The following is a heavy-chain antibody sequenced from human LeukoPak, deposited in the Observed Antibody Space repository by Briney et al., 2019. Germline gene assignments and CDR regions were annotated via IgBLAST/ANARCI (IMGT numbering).Heavy chain of an antibody. CDR2: IYYSGST. CDR1: GGSISSGGYY. J-gene: IGHJ3*02. D-gene: IGHD3-22*01. CDR3: ASELTYDSSGHYAFDI. Sequence: PSETLSLTCTVSGGSISSGGYYWSWIRQHPGKGLEWIGYIYYSGSTYYNPSLKSRVTISVDTSKNQFSLKLSSVTAADTAVYYCASELTYDSSGHYAFDIWGQGTMVTVSS. V-gene: IGHV4-31*03.